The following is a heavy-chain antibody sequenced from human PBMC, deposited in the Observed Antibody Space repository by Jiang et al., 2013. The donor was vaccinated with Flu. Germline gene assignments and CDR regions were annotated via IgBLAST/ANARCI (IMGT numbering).Heavy chain of an antibody. CDR3: ARAHIVVVPADNWFDP. D-gene: IGHD2-2*01. V-gene: IGHV4-59*01. Sequence: GSGLVKPSETLSLTCTVSGGSISSYYWSWIRQPPGKGLEWIGYIYYSGSTNYNPSLKSRVTISVDTSKNQFSLKLSSVTAADTAVYYCARAHIVVVPADNWFDPGAREPWSPSPQ. CDR1: GGSISSYY. J-gene: IGHJ5*02. CDR2: IYYSGST.